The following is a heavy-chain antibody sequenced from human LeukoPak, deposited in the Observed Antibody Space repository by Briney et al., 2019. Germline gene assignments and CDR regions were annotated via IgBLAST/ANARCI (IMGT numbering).Heavy chain of an antibody. CDR3: ARDATTHTIGWYDAAFDI. J-gene: IGHJ3*02. V-gene: IGHV3-48*03. Sequence: HPAGSLRLSCAASGFSFSSYEMNWVRQAPGKGLEWVSYISASGTTIYYADSVKGRFTISRDNAEKSLYLQMNSLRAEDTAVYYCARDATTHTIGWYDAAFDIWGHGTMVTVSS. CDR2: ISASGTTI. D-gene: IGHD6-19*01. CDR1: GFSFSSYE.